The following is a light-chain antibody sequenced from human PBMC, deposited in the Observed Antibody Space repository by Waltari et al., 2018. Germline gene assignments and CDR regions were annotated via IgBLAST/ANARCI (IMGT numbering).Light chain of an antibody. CDR1: TSNIGNNY. V-gene: IGLV1-51*01. CDR2: DND. Sequence: QSMLTQPPSVSAAPGPEVTISCSGSTSNIGNNYVSLYQQVPGTAPKLLIYDNDERPSGIPDRFSGSKSGTSATLDITGLQTGDEADYYCATWDTSLSGGVFGGGTKLTVL. CDR3: ATWDTSLSGGV. J-gene: IGLJ2*01.